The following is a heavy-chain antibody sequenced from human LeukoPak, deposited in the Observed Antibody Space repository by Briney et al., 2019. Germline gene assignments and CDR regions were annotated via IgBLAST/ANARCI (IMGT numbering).Heavy chain of an antibody. J-gene: IGHJ4*02. CDR3: TKDASYARENDNSGFFID. CDR1: GFTFTSYA. CDR2: MSGGGDSD. V-gene: IGHV3-23*01. Sequence: PGGSLRLSCAASGFTFTSYAMSWVRQTPGKGLEWVASMSGGGDSDYYADSVKGRFNVSRDKSKNTLYVQMNSLRADDTAVYYCTKDASYARENDNSGFFIDWGQGTLVTVSS. D-gene: IGHD3-22*01.